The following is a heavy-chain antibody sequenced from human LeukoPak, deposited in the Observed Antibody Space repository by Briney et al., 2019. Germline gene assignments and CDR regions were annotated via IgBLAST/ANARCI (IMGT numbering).Heavy chain of an antibody. CDR2: ISAYNGNT. J-gene: IGHJ4*02. CDR3: ARGPYYYYDTPFPFSN. Sequence: ASVKVSCKASGYTFTSYGISWVRQAPGQGLEWMGWISAYNGNTNYAQKFQGRVTMTRDTSISTAYMELSRLRSDDTAVYYCARGPYYYYDTPFPFSNWGQGTLVTVSS. D-gene: IGHD3-22*01. CDR1: GYTFTSYG. V-gene: IGHV1-18*01.